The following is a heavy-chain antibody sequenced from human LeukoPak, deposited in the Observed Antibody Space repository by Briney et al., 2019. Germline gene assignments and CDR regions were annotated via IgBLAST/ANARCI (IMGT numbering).Heavy chain of an antibody. Sequence: GGSLRLSCAASGFTFSSYAMSWVRQAPGKGLEWVSAISGSGGSAYYADSVRGRFTISRDNSKNTLYLQMNSLRAEDTAVYYCAKSTVAGISYYFDYWGQGTLVTVSS. CDR2: ISGSGGSA. CDR3: AKSTVAGISYYFDY. V-gene: IGHV3-23*01. D-gene: IGHD6-19*01. CDR1: GFTFSSYA. J-gene: IGHJ4*02.